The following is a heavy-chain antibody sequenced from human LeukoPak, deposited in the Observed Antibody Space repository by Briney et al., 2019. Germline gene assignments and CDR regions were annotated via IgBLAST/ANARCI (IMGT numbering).Heavy chain of an antibody. CDR3: ARPPSGSRRGDAFDI. J-gene: IGHJ3*02. Sequence: PGESLKISCKGSGYSFTSYWIGWVRQMPGKGLEWMGIICPGDSDTRYSPSFQGQVTISADKSISTAYLQWSSLKASDTAMYYCARPPSGSRRGDAFDIWGQGTMVTVSS. CDR1: GYSFTSYW. V-gene: IGHV5-51*01. D-gene: IGHD6-19*01. CDR2: ICPGDSDT.